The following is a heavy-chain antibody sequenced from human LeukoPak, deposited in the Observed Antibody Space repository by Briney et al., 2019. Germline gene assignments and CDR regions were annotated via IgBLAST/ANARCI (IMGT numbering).Heavy chain of an antibody. J-gene: IGHJ4*02. CDR3: ARDGQQSSPYAYDY. CDR2: IWSDGNNK. V-gene: IGHV3-33*01. D-gene: IGHD2-2*01. CDR1: GFSFCHHA. Sequence: GGSLRLSCAASGFSFCHHAMHWVRQAPGKGLEWLSQIWSDGNNKYYADTVRGRFTISRDTSKNKLYLEMNSLRAEDTAIYYCARDGQQSSPYAYDYGGQGTLVTVSS.